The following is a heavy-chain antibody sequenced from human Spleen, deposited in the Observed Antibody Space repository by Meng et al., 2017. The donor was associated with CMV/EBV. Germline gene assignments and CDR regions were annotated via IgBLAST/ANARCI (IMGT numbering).Heavy chain of an antibody. J-gene: IGHJ5*02. D-gene: IGHD2-15*01. Sequence: SVKVSCKASGGTFSSYAISWVRQAPGQGLEWMGGIIPIFGTANYAQKFQGRVTITTDESTSTAYMELSSLRSEDTAVYYCARGDVVDVVVVPRGFDPWGQGTLVTVSS. CDR3: ARGDVVDVVVVPRGFDP. CDR2: IIPIFGTA. CDR1: GGTFSSYA. V-gene: IGHV1-69*05.